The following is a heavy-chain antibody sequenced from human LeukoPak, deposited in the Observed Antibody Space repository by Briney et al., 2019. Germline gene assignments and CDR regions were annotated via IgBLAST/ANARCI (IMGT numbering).Heavy chain of an antibody. V-gene: IGHV1-2*02. Sequence: ASVKVSCKASGYTXTGYYMHWVRQAPGQGLEWMGWINPNSGGTNYAQKSQGRVTMTRDTSISTAYMELSRLRSDDTAVYYCARAVAGMNFDYWGQGTLVTVSS. CDR2: INPNSGGT. D-gene: IGHD6-19*01. CDR1: GYTXTGYY. CDR3: ARAVAGMNFDY. J-gene: IGHJ4*02.